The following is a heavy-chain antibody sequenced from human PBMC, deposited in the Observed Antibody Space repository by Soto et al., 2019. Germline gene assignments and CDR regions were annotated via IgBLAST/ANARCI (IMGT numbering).Heavy chain of an antibody. J-gene: IGHJ4*02. D-gene: IGHD3-22*01. CDR3: VFPSSGKYFFDY. Sequence: GGSLRLSCAASGFTFRNSAMNWVRQAPGKGLEWVSAIGADGVTKYYVDSVKGRFTVSRDSSKNTLYLQMNSLRAEDTAVYYCVFPSSGKYFFDYWGQGALVTVSS. V-gene: IGHV3-23*01. CDR2: IGADGVTK. CDR1: GFTFRNSA.